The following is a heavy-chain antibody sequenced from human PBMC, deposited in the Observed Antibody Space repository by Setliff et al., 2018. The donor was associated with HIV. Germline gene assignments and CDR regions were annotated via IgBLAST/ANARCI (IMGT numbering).Heavy chain of an antibody. V-gene: IGHV4-34*01. D-gene: IGHD3-22*01. CDR3: VRHHDSXFSGSPDWFDP. CDR2: INHSGST. Sequence: SETLSLTCAVYGGSFSGYYWSWIRQPPGKGLEWIGEINHSGSTNYNPSLKSGVTISVDTSKNQFALKLSSVTAADTAVYYCVRHHDSXFSGSPDWFDPWGQGILVTVSS. J-gene: IGHJ5*02. CDR1: GGSFSGYY.